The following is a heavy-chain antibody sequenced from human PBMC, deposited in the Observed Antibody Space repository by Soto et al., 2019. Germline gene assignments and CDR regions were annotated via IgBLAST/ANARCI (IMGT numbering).Heavy chain of an antibody. D-gene: IGHD3-10*01. CDR1: GYTFTSYG. CDR3: ARGTNYYGSGSFSDYYYYMDV. CDR2: ISAYNGNT. Sequence: QVQLVQSGAEVKKPGASVKVSCKASGYTFTSYGISWVRQAPGQGLEWMGWISAYNGNTNYAQKLQGRVTMTTDTSTSTAYMELRSLRSDYTAVYYCARGTNYYGSGSFSDYYYYMDVWGKGTTVTVSS. V-gene: IGHV1-18*01. J-gene: IGHJ6*03.